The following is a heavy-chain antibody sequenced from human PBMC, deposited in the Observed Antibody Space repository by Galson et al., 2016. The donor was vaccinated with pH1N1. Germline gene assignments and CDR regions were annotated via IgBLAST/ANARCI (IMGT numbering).Heavy chain of an antibody. D-gene: IGHD6-19*01. J-gene: IGHJ3*02. V-gene: IGHV4-34*01. CDR3: ARHSTSGFPGIEVAARRRPFDI. Sequence: PGKGLEWIGEISHSGRSDYNPSLEGRVTVSIDTPMNQFSLNLMSVAAADTAVYYCARHSTSGFPGIEVAARRRPFDIWGPGTMVIVSS. CDR2: ISHSGRS.